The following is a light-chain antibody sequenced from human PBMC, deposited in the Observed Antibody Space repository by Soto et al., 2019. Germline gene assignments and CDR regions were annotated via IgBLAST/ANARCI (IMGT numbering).Light chain of an antibody. V-gene: IGKV3-15*01. CDR3: QKFNKWPWT. J-gene: IGKJ1*01. Sequence: EIVITQSPLTLSVSPGERAPLSCWASESVGSNLAWYQQKPGQPPRLLIYDASMRETGVPPRFSGSGSGTEFTLTISNLQSEDFAIYFCQKFNKWPWTFGQGTKVDIK. CDR2: DAS. CDR1: ESVGSN.